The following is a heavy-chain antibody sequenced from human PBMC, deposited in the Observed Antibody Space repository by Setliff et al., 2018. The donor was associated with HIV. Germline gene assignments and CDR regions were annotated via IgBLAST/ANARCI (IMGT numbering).Heavy chain of an antibody. D-gene: IGHD6-13*01. CDR1: GFTFSTYY. CDR3: ARETGDIAAIALYSFDY. Sequence: GESLKISCAASGFTFSTYYMTWVRQAPGKGLEWVSSITGSSSNKYYADSVKGRFTISRDNAKNSLFLQMNNLRAEDTAVYYCARETGDIAAIALYSFDYWGQGTLVTVSS. CDR2: ITGSSSNK. J-gene: IGHJ4*02. V-gene: IGHV3-21*01.